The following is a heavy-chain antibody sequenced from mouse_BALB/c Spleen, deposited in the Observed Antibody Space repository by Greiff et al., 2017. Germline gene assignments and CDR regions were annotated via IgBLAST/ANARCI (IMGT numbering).Heavy chain of an antibody. CDR3: ARGGLTGSSWFAY. J-gene: IGHJ3*01. V-gene: IGHV1-54*01. Sequence: QVQLKQSGAELVRPGTSVKVSCKASGYAFTNYLMEWVKQRPGQGLEWIGVINPGSGGTNYNEKFKGKATLTADKSSSTAYMQLSSLTSDDSAVYFCARGGLTGSSWFAYWGQGTLVTVSA. CDR1: GYAFTNYL. D-gene: IGHD4-1*01. CDR2: INPGSGGT.